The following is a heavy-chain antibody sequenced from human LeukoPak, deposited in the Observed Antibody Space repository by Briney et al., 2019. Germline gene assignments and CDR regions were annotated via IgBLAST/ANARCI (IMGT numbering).Heavy chain of an antibody. CDR3: ARVIAARPDRGFDY. V-gene: IGHV1-2*02. D-gene: IGHD6-6*01. CDR2: INPNSGGT. J-gene: IGHJ4*02. CDR1: GYTFTGYY. Sequence: VASVKVSCKASGYTFTGYYMHWVRQAPGQGLEWMGWINPNSGGTNYAQKFQGRVTMTRDTSISTAYMELSRLRSDDTAVYYCARVIAARPDRGFDYWGQGTLVTVSS.